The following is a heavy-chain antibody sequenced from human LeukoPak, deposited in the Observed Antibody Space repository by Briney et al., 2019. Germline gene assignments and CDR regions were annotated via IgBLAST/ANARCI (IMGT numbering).Heavy chain of an antibody. CDR3: AKDGYGSGSYYNAYFD. D-gene: IGHD3-10*01. J-gene: IGHJ4*02. V-gene: IGHV3-9*01. CDR1: GFTFDDYA. Sequence: GGSLRLSCAASGFTFDDYAMHWVRQAPGKGLEWVSGISWNSGSIDYADSVKGRFTISRDNAKNSLYLQMNSLRAEDTALYYCAKDGYGSGSYYNAYFDWGQGTLVTVSS. CDR2: ISWNSGSI.